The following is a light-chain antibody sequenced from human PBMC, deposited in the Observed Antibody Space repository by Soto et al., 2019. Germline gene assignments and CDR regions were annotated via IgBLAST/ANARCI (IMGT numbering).Light chain of an antibody. J-gene: IGKJ2*01. CDR1: QSISSY. CDR3: QQSYSILYT. V-gene: IGKV1-39*01. Sequence: DIQMTQSPSSMSASVGDRVTITCRASQSISSYLNWYQQKPGKAPKLLIYAASSLQSGVPSRFSGSGSGTDFTLTISRLQPEDFAIYYCQQSYSILYTFGQGTKLEIK. CDR2: AAS.